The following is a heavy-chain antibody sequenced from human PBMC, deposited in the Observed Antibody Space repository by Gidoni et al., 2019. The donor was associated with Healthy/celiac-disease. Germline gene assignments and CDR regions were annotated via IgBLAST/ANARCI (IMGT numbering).Heavy chain of an antibody. Sequence: QLQLQESGPGLVQPSETLSLPCPVSGVSISSSSYYWGWIRQPPGKGLEWIGSIYYSGSTYYNPSLKSRVTISVDTSKNQFSLKLSSVTAADTAVYYCARQADTAMVLDYWGQGTLVTVSS. CDR2: IYYSGST. D-gene: IGHD5-18*01. V-gene: IGHV4-39*01. CDR1: GVSISSSSYY. CDR3: ARQADTAMVLDY. J-gene: IGHJ4*02.